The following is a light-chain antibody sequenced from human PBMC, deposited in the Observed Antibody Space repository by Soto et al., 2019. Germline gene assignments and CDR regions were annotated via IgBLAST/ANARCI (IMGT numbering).Light chain of an antibody. CDR2: GAS. Sequence: EIVMTQSPVTLSVSPGETVTLSCRASPSVNSNLAWYQQRPGQGPRLLIYGASTRATGIPARFSGSGSGTEFTLTISSLQSEDFAVYYCQQYNNWKLTFGGGTKVEIK. J-gene: IGKJ4*01. CDR3: QQYNNWKLT. V-gene: IGKV3-15*01. CDR1: PSVNSN.